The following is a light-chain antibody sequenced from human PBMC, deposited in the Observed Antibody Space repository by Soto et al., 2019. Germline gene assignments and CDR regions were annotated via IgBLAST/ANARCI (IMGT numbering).Light chain of an antibody. V-gene: IGKV1-5*03. CDR1: ESISRW. CDR2: QAS. J-gene: IGKJ1*01. Sequence: DIEMTQSPFTLSASVGDRVTITCRASESISRWLAWYQQKPGKVPKLLIYQASSLESGVPSRFSGSGSGTEFTLTISSLQPDDFATYYCQLYSVYSSWTFGQGTKVDIK. CDR3: QLYSVYSSWT.